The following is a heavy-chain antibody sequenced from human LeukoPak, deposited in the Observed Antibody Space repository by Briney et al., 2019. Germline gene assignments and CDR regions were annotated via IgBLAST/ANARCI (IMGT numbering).Heavy chain of an antibody. V-gene: IGHV4-34*01. CDR1: GGSFSGYY. D-gene: IGHD3-10*01. J-gene: IGHJ4*02. Sequence: SETLSLTCAVYGGSFSGYYWSWIRQPPGKGLEWIGEINHSGSTNYNPSLKSRVTISVDTSKNQFSLKLSSVTAADTAVYYCAYAPRFGELSYWGQGTLATVSS. CDR2: INHSGST. CDR3: AYAPRFGELSY.